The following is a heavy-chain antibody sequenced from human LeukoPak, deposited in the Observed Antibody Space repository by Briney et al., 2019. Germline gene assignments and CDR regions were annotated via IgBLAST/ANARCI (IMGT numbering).Heavy chain of an antibody. V-gene: IGHV3-48*01. Sequence: GGSLRLSCAASGFTFSGYNMNWVRQAPGKGLEWVSSISSSSSTIYYADSVRGRFTISRDNVKNSLYLQMNSLRAEDTAMYYCARDRILRLGELSYFFDYWGQGTLVTVSS. J-gene: IGHJ4*02. CDR1: GFTFSGYN. D-gene: IGHD3-16*02. CDR2: ISSSSSTI. CDR3: ARDRILRLGELSYFFDY.